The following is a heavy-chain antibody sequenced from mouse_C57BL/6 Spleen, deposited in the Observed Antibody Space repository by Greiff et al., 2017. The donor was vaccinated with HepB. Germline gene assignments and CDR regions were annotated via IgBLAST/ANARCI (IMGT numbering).Heavy chain of an antibody. V-gene: IGHV5-4*01. J-gene: IGHJ1*03. D-gene: IGHD1-1*01. CDR2: ISDGGSYT. Sequence: DVHLVESGGGLVKPGGSLKLSCAASGFTFSSYAMSWVRQTPEKRLEWVATISDGGSYTYYPDNVKGRFTISRDNAKNNLYLQMSHLKSEDTAMYYCARVNYYGSSYRYFDVWGTGTTVTVSS. CDR3: ARVNYYGSSYRYFDV. CDR1: GFTFSSYA.